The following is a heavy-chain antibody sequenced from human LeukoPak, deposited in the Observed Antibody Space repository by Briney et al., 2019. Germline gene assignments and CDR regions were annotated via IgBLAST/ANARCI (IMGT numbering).Heavy chain of an antibody. D-gene: IGHD4-17*01. V-gene: IGHV4-39*01. CDR3: ARQGAVTPRRTHYYAMDV. J-gene: IGHJ6*02. Sequence: KPSETLSLTCTVSGDSISSTNYYWGWIRQPPGKGLEWLGSIYYSGSANYNPSLKSRITISVDTSKNQFSLKLSSVTAADTAIYYCARQGAVTPRRTHYYAMDVWAQGPRSPSP. CDR2: IYYSGSA. CDR1: GDSISSTNYY.